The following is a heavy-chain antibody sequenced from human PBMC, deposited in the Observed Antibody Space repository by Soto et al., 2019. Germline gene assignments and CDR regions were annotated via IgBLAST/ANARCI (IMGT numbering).Heavy chain of an antibody. CDR2: ISGSGGST. J-gene: IGHJ4*02. CDR1: GFTFSSYA. D-gene: IGHD3-22*01. Sequence: GGSLRLSCAASGFTFSSYAMSWVRQAPGKGLEWVSAISGSGGSTYYADSVKGRFTISRDNSKNTLYLQMNSLRAEDTAVYYCAKSGFDYDSSGVYYWGQGTLVTVS. CDR3: AKSGFDYDSSGVYY. V-gene: IGHV3-23*01.